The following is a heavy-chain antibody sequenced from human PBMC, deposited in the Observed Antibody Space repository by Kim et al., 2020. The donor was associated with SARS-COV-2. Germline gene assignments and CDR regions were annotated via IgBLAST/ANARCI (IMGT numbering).Heavy chain of an antibody. CDR3: AIASSYYVIDY. V-gene: IGHV4-59*13. CDR1: GDSISSYY. J-gene: IGHJ4*02. Sequence: SETLSLICTVSGDSISSYYWSWVRQPPGKGLEWIAYIFNNGRTNYNPCLKSRVSISVDTSKNQFSLKLSSVTAADTAMYYCAIASSYYVIDYWGQGTLVTVSS. D-gene: IGHD3-10*01. CDR2: IFNNGRT.